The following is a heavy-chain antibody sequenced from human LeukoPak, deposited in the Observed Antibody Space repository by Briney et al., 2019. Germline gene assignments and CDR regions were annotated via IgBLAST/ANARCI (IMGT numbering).Heavy chain of an antibody. D-gene: IGHD1-26*01. Sequence: GGSLRLSCADAGFTFSSYWMSWVRQAPGKGLEWVANIKQDGSEKYYVDSVKGRFTISRDNAKNSLYLQMNSLRAEDTAVYYCARAPSKVGPYQSTGAFDIWGQGTMVTVSS. CDR1: GFTFSSYW. V-gene: IGHV3-7*03. CDR3: ARAPSKVGPYQSTGAFDI. J-gene: IGHJ3*02. CDR2: IKQDGSEK.